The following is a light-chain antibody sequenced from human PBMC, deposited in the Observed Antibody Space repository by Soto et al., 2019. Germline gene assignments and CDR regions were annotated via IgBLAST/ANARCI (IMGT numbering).Light chain of an antibody. V-gene: IGKV3-15*01. J-gene: IGKJ1*01. CDR1: QSVSSN. CDR2: GAS. CDR3: QQYNNWPWT. Sequence: EIVMTQSPATLSVSPGERATLSCRASQSVSSNLAWYQQKPGQAPRLLIYGASTRATGIPARFSGSGSGTEFTLTISSLQSEEFAFYYCQQYNNWPWTFGQGTKVEIK.